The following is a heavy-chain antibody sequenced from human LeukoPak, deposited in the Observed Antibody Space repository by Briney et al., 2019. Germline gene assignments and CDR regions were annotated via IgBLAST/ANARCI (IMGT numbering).Heavy chain of an antibody. CDR3: ARLTDDYITI. V-gene: IGHV4-38-2*01. CDR2: IYHSGST. Sequence: SETLSLTCAVSSYSISSGYYWGWIRQSPGKGLEWIGSIYHSGSTYYNPSLRSRVTISVDTSKNQFSLKVWSVTAADTALYYCARLTDDYITIWGQGTLVTVSS. CDR1: SYSISSGYY. J-gene: IGHJ4*02. D-gene: IGHD3-3*01.